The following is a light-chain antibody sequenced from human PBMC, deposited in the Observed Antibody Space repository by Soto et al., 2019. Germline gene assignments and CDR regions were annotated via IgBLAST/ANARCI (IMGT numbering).Light chain of an antibody. V-gene: IGKV1-5*03. J-gene: IGKJ1*01. CDR1: QSISTW. CDR2: MAS. CDR3: QQHNSYPAT. Sequence: DIQMTQSPSTLSASVGDRVTITCRASQSISTWLAWYQQKPGKAPKLLIYMASTLESGVPSRFSGTASGTEFTRTISSLQPDDFATDYCQQHNSYPATFGQGTKVEIK.